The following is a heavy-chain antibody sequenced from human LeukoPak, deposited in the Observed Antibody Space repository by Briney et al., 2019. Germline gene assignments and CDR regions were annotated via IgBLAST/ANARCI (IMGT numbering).Heavy chain of an antibody. Sequence: GGSLRLSCATSGFSFINYGMHWVRQAPGKGLEWVAVISYDGSNKYYADSVKGRFTISRDNSKNTLYLQMNSLRPEDAAVYYCANLPLWGQGTLVTVSS. CDR3: ANLPL. J-gene: IGHJ4*02. CDR1: GFSFINYG. V-gene: IGHV3-30*18. CDR2: ISYDGSNK.